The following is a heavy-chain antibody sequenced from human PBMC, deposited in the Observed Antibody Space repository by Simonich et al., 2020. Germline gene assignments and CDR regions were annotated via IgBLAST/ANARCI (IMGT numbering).Heavy chain of an antibody. CDR3: ARDGLGTAYYYYMDV. CDR2: IKQDGREK. D-gene: IGHD7-27*01. J-gene: IGHJ6*03. Sequence: EVQLVESGGGLVQPGGSLRLSCAAFGFTFSSYWMSWVRQAPGKGLEGVDNIKQDGREKYYGDAVKGRFTISRDNAKNSLYLQMNSLRAEDTAVYYCARDGLGTAYYYYMDVWGKGTTVTVSS. CDR1: GFTFSSYW. V-gene: IGHV3-7*01.